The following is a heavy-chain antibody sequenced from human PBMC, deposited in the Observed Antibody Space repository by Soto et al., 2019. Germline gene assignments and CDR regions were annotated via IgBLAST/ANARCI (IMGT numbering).Heavy chain of an antibody. CDR3: AHRPSEWLLFGPTFDP. Sequence: SGPTLVNPPPALTMTCTFPGFSPNTGGMGVGWIRQPPGKGEESLALIYWNDDKRYSPSLKSRLTITKVTSKNQVVLTMTNMDPVDTATYYCAHRPSEWLLFGPTFDPWGQGTLVTVSS. CDR1: GFSPNTGGMG. CDR2: IYWNDDK. D-gene: IGHD3-3*01. V-gene: IGHV2-5*01. J-gene: IGHJ5*02.